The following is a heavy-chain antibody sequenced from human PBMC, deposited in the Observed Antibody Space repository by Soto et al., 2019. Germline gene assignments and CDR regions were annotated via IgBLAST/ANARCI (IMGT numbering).Heavy chain of an antibody. Sequence: SETLSLTCAVSGGSISSGGYSWSWIRQPPGKGLEWIGYIYHSGSTYYNPSLKSRVTISVDRSKNQFSLKLSSATAADTAVYYCARDSPYGDYYFDYWGQGTLVTVSS. CDR1: GGSISSGGYS. V-gene: IGHV4-30-2*01. D-gene: IGHD4-17*01. J-gene: IGHJ4*02. CDR2: IYHSGST. CDR3: ARDSPYGDYYFDY.